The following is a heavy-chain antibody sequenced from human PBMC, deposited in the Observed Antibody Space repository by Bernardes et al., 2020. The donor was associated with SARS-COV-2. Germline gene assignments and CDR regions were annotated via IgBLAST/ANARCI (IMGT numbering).Heavy chain of an antibody. D-gene: IGHD3-16*01. Sequence: GGSLRLSCGASGFTFSAYWMTWVRRAPGKGLEWVANINHDGSEKYYVDSVKGRLTISRDNAKNSVSLQMNSLRPEDTAVYYCAREGGLVLYGMDVWGQGTTVTVSS. J-gene: IGHJ6*02. CDR1: GFTFSAYW. CDR2: INHDGSEK. V-gene: IGHV3-7*03. CDR3: AREGGLVLYGMDV.